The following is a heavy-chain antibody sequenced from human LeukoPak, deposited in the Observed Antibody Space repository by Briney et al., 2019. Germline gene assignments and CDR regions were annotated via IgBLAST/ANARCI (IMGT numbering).Heavy chain of an antibody. CDR2: IFPSGGEI. CDR3: ATYRQVLLPFES. Sequence: GGSLRLSCAASGSTFSTFAMIWVRQPPGKGLEWVSSIFPSGGEIHYADSVRGRFTISRDNSKSTLSLQMDSLRAEDTAIYYCATYRQVLLPFESWGQGTLVTVSS. D-gene: IGHD2-8*02. V-gene: IGHV3-23*01. CDR1: GSTFSTFA. J-gene: IGHJ4*02.